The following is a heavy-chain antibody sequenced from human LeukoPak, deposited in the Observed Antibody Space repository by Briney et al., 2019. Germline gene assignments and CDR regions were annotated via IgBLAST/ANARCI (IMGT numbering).Heavy chain of an antibody. CDR3: AKDRWAAISEASFDY. CDR2: ISGSADST. D-gene: IGHD2/OR15-2a*01. CDR1: GFTFSTYA. J-gene: IGHJ4*02. V-gene: IGHV3-23*01. Sequence: GGSLRLSCAASGFTFSTYAMSWVRQIPGKGLEWVSAISGSADSTYYADSVKGRFTISRDNSKNTLYLQMNSLRAADTAVYYSAKDRWAAISEASFDYWGQGTLVTVSS.